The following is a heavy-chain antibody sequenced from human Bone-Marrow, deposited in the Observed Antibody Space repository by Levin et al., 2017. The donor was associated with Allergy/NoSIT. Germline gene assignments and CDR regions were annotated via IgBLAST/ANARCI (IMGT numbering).Heavy chain of an antibody. CDR1: GFTFSSYA. V-gene: IGHV3-30-3*01. CDR2: ISYDGSNK. D-gene: IGHD6-19*01. Sequence: GESLKISCAASGFTFSSYAMHWVRQAPGKGLEWVAVISYDGSNKYYADSVKGRFTISRDNSKNTLYLQMNSLRAEDTAVYYCARVRGIAVAVGYFDYWGQGTLVTVSS. J-gene: IGHJ4*02. CDR3: ARVRGIAVAVGYFDY.